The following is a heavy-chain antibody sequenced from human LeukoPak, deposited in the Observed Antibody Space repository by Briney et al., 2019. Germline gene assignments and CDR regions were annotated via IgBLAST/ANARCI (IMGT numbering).Heavy chain of an antibody. D-gene: IGHD3-16*01. CDR3: ARGDAFSGDH. CDR2: IHPEGNEK. CDR1: GFNFPNFW. J-gene: IGHJ4*02. V-gene: IGHV3-7*03. Sequence: GGSLRLSCAVSGFNFPNFWMSWVRQAPGRGLEWVANIHPEGNEKNHVESVKGRFTISRDNTKDLLFLQMNGLRVEDTGVYYCARGDAFSGDHWGQGTLVTVST.